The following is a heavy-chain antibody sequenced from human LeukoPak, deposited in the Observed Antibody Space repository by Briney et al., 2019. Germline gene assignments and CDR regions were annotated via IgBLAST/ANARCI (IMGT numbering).Heavy chain of an antibody. CDR2: IYPDDSDT. CDR1: GYSFATYW. CDR3: TRHTSSWSREDY. V-gene: IGHV5-51*01. D-gene: IGHD6-13*01. Sequence: GESLKISCKGSGYSFATYWIGWVRQMPGKGLEWMGIIYPDDSDTRYNPSFQGQVTISADKSISTAYLQWSSLKASDTAIYYCTRHTSSWSREDYWGQGTLVTVSS. J-gene: IGHJ4*02.